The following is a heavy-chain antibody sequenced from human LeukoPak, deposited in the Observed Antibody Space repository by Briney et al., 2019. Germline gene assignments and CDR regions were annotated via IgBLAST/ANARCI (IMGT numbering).Heavy chain of an antibody. CDR2: ISGSGGST. V-gene: IGHV3-23*01. J-gene: IGHJ4*02. Sequence: PGGSLRLSCAASGFTFSSYAMSWVRQAPGKGLEWVSAISGSGGSTYYADSVKGRFTISRDNSKNPLYLQMNSLRAEDTAVYYCAKIWGVGYCSSTSCHEFDYWGQGTLVTVSS. CDR1: GFTFSSYA. CDR3: AKIWGVGYCSSTSCHEFDY. D-gene: IGHD2-2*01.